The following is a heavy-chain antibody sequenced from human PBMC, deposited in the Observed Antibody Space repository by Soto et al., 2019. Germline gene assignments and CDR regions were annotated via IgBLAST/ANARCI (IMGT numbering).Heavy chain of an antibody. CDR1: GDSMNSGNYY. CDR3: ARDYWYSPYSMDV. Sequence: QVPLQEPGPGLVKPSQTLSLTCTVSGDSMNSGNYYWSWIRQAPGNGLEWIGHIRNGGNSYQNPSLKDQGTISVDTSNNQLSLRLTSVTVADSAVYYCARDYWYSPYSMDVWGRGTTVTVSS. D-gene: IGHD2-15*01. CDR2: IRNGGNS. V-gene: IGHV4-30-4*01. J-gene: IGHJ6*02.